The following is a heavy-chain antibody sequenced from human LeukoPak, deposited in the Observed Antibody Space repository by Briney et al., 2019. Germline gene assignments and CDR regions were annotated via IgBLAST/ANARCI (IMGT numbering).Heavy chain of an antibody. D-gene: IGHD2-2*01. CDR2: ISYEGSNK. Sequence: GGSLRLSCAASGFTFSSYGMHWVRQAPGKGLEWVAVISYEGSNKYYADSVKGRFTISRDNSKNTLYLQMNSLRAEDTAVYYCAKGGIDQHYFDYWGQGTLVTVSS. CDR3: AKGGIDQHYFDY. CDR1: GFTFSSYG. J-gene: IGHJ4*02. V-gene: IGHV3-30*18.